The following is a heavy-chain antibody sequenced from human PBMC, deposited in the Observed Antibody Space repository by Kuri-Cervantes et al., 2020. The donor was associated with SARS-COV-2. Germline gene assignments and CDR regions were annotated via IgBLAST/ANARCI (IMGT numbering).Heavy chain of an antibody. D-gene: IGHD3-3*01. J-gene: IGHJ4*02. CDR1: GGSFSGYY. CDR3: AGGTRRYYDFWSGYFSPALDY. CDR2: IHHSGST. V-gene: IGHV4-34*01. Sequence: SETLSLTCAVYGGSFSGYYWNWIRQPPGKGLEWIGKIHHSGSTNYNPSLKSRLTISVDTSKNQFSLKPSSVTAADTAVYYCAGGTRRYYDFWSGYFSPALDYWGQGTLVTVSS.